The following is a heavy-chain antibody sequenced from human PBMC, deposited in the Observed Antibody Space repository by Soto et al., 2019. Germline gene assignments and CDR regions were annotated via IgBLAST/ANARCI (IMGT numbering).Heavy chain of an antibody. J-gene: IGHJ5*02. Sequence: QVQLQESGPGLVKPSETLSLTCTVSGGSVSSGSYYWGWIRQPPGKGLEWIGYIYHSGSTNYNPPLKRRVTISVDTSKNQFSLSLTSVTAADTAVYYCARLSAAWFDPWGQGTLVTVAS. CDR1: GGSVSSGSYY. CDR2: IYHSGST. V-gene: IGHV4-61*01. CDR3: ARLSAAWFDP. D-gene: IGHD6-19*01.